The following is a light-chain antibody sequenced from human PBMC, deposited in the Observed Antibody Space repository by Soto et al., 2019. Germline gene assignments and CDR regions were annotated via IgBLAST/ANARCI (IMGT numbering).Light chain of an antibody. Sequence: IGMTHSPGTLSLSPWGIATLSCRASQTIDSNLAWDQQKPGRAPKLLVYGASTRATGIPVRFSGSGSGTEFTLTISSLQPDDFAVYSCQHYYKGSPTTFGQGTRLEIK. CDR3: QHYYKGSPTT. CDR2: GAS. CDR1: QTIDSN. J-gene: IGKJ5*01. V-gene: IGKV3-15*01.